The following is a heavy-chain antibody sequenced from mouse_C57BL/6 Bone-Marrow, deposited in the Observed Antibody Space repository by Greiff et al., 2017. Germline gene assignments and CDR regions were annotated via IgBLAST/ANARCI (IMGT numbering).Heavy chain of an antibody. CDR2: IYPGSGST. CDR1: GYTFTSYW. V-gene: IGHV1-55*01. D-gene: IGHD2-3*01. Sequence: QVQLQQPGAELVKPGASVKMSCKASGYTFTSYWITWVKQRPGQGLEWIGDIYPGSGSTNYNEKFKSKATLTVDTSSSTAYMQLSSLTSEDSAVYDCAIYDGYSYYFDYWGQGTTLTVSS. J-gene: IGHJ2*01. CDR3: AIYDGYSYYFDY.